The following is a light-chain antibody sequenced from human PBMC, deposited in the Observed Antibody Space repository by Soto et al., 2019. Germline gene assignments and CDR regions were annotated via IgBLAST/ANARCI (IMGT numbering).Light chain of an antibody. Sequence: DIVLTQSPGTLSLSPGERATLSCRSSQSVSSNYLAWYQQKHDQAPRLVIYDVSGRATGVPDRFSGSGSGTDFPLTISRLEPEDSAVYYCQQYGISPTFGQGTKVEIK. V-gene: IGKV3-20*01. J-gene: IGKJ1*01. CDR1: QSVSSNY. CDR3: QQYGISPT. CDR2: DVS.